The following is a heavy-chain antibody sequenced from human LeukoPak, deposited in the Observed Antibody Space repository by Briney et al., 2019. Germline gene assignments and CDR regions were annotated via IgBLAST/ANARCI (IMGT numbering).Heavy chain of an antibody. CDR3: AKVLTGYYRLYDAFDI. CDR1: GGSFSGYY. V-gene: IGHV4-34*01. D-gene: IGHD3-9*01. J-gene: IGHJ3*02. CDR2: INHSGST. Sequence: PSETLSLTCAVYGGSFSGYYWSWIRQPPGKGLEWIGEINHSGSTNHNPSLKSRVTIPVDTSKNQFSLKLSSVTAADTAVYYCAKVLTGYYRLYDAFDIWGQGTMVTVSS.